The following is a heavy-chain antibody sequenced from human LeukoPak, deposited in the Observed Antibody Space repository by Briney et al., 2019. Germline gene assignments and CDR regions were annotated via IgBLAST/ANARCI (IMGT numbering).Heavy chain of an antibody. Sequence: PGGSLRLSCAASGFTFSSYSMSWVRQAPGKGLEWVSYISSSSSTIYYADSVKGRFTISRDNAKNSLYLQMNSLRAEDTAVYYCARDRGYSGQYYMDVWGKGTTVTVSS. CDR1: GFTFSSYS. D-gene: IGHD5-12*01. J-gene: IGHJ6*03. CDR3: ARDRGYSGQYYMDV. CDR2: ISSSSSTI. V-gene: IGHV3-48*01.